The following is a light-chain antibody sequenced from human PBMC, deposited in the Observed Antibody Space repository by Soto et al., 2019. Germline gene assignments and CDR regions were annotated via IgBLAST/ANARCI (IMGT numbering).Light chain of an antibody. J-gene: IGKJ5*01. CDR2: DAS. V-gene: IGKV3-11*01. CDR1: QSVSSN. CDR3: QQRSIWPPNT. Sequence: EIVLTQSPGTLSLSPGERATLSCRASQSVSSNLAWYQQKRGQAPRLLIYDASNRATGIPARFSGSGSGTDFTLTISSLEPEDFAVYYCQQRSIWPPNTFGQGTRLEI.